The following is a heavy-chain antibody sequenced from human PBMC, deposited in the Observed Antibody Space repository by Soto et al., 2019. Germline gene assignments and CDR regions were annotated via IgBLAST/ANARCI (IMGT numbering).Heavy chain of an antibody. CDR1: GDSLTHGTYY. Sequence: SETLSLTCTFSGDSLTHGTYYWSWVRQHPVKGLEWIGYIYHSGRTNYTPSLRRRVSMSVATSENQFSLNRGSVTASVSAVYFGAGEDRPDIKLFDYWGQGTLVTVSS. CDR2: IYHSGRT. J-gene: IGHJ4*02. V-gene: IGHV4-31*03. CDR3: AGEDRPDIKLFDY.